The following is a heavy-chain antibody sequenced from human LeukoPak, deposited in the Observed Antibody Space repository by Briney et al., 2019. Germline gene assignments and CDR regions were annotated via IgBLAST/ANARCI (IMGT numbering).Heavy chain of an antibody. J-gene: IGHJ4*02. CDR1: GGSFSGYY. CDR2: INHSGST. Sequence: SETLSLTCAVYGGSFSGYYWSWIRQPPGKGLEWIGEINHSGSTNYNPSLKSRVTISVDTSKNQFSLKLSSVTAADTAVYYCARGDFWSGTVDYWGQGTLVTVSS. V-gene: IGHV4-34*01. D-gene: IGHD3-3*01. CDR3: ARGDFWSGTVDY.